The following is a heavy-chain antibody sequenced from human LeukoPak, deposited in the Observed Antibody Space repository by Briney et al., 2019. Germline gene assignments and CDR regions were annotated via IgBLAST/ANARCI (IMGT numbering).Heavy chain of an antibody. CDR1: GFTFSSYG. D-gene: IGHD6-13*01. CDR3: AKDHSSSWYYFDY. CDR2: ISHDGSNK. V-gene: IGHV3-30*18. Sequence: GGSLRLSCAASGFTFSSYGMHWVRQAPGKGLEWVAVISHDGSNKDYGDSVKGRFTISRDNSKNTLYLQMNSLRDEDTAVYYCAKDHSSSWYYFDYWGQGTLVTVSS. J-gene: IGHJ4*02.